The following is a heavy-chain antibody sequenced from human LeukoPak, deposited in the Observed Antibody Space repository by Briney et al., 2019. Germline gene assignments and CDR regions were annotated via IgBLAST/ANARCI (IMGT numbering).Heavy chain of an antibody. CDR3: ATSPAGTYYSDS. CDR2: FMPIVDLA. J-gene: IGHJ5*02. V-gene: IGHV1-69*02. CDR1: GGTTNSQT. D-gene: IGHD3-10*01. Sequence: SVKVSCKASGGTTNSQTFSWVRQAPGQGLEWMGRFMPIVDLAKYAEMFQGTVTIPADKSTNTAYLELSSLRSEDTAVYYCATSPAGTYYSDSWGPGTRVTVSS.